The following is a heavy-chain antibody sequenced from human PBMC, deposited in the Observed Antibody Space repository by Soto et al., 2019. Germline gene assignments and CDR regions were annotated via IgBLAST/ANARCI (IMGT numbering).Heavy chain of an antibody. V-gene: IGHV1-46*01. CDR2: INPSGGST. D-gene: IGHD2-2*01. CDR3: ARGYCISTSCWDYYYYGMDV. Sequence: ASVKVSCKASGYTFTSYYMHWVRRAPGQGLEWMGIINPSGGSTSYAQKFQGRVTMTRDTSTSTVYMELSSLRSEDTAVYYCARGYCISTSCWDYYYYGMDVWGQGTTVTVSS. CDR1: GYTFTSYY. J-gene: IGHJ6*02.